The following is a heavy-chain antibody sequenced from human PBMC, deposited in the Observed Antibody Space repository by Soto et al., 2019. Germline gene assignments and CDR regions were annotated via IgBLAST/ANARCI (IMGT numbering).Heavy chain of an antibody. D-gene: IGHD3-10*01. Sequence: GGSLRLSCAASGFIVSSNYMSWVRQAPGKGLEWVSVIYSGGSTYYADSVKGRFTISRDNSKSTLYLQMNSLRAEDTAVYYCARMVGYYYGMDVWGQGTTVTVSS. J-gene: IGHJ6*02. V-gene: IGHV3-66*01. CDR2: IYSGGST. CDR1: GFIVSSNY. CDR3: ARMVGYYYGMDV.